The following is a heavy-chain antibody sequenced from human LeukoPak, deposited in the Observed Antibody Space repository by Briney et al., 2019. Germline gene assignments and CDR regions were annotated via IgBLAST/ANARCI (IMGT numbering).Heavy chain of an antibody. CDR2: INPNSGGT. D-gene: IGHD3-3*01. CDR3: ARGTTIFGVVPTDY. CDR1: GYTFTGHY. Sequence: ASVKVSCKASGYTFTGHYMHWVRQAPGQGLEWMGWINPNSGGTNYAQKFQGRVTMTRDTSISTAYMELSRLRSDDTAVYYCARGTTIFGVVPTDYWGQGTLVTVSS. V-gene: IGHV1-2*02. J-gene: IGHJ4*02.